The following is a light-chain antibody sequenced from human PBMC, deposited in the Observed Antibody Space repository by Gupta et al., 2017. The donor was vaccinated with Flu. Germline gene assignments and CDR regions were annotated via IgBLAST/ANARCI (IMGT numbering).Light chain of an antibody. J-gene: IGKJ4*01. Sequence: DIQMTQSPSTLSASVGDRVTITCRASQNIRTWLAWYQQKPGKAPKVLIQTASTLESGAPSRFSGSGSGTEFTLTISSLQPDDFATYFCQQYSSDPLAFGGGTKVEI. CDR3: QQYSSDPLA. CDR2: TAS. CDR1: QNIRTW. V-gene: IGKV1-5*03.